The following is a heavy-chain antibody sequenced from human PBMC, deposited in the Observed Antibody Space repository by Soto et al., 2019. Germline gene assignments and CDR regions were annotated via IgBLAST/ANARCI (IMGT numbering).Heavy chain of an antibody. CDR1: GYTFTSYY. V-gene: IGHV1-46*01. CDR2: INPSGGST. J-gene: IGHJ6*02. CDR3: ARDPHVSYDILTGYPYYGMDV. Sequence: ASVKVSCKASGYTFTSYYMHWVRQAPGQGLEWMGIINPSGGSTSYAQKFQGRVTMTRDTSTSTVYMELSSLRSEDTAVYYCARDPHVSYDILTGYPYYGMDVWGQGTMVTVSS. D-gene: IGHD3-9*01.